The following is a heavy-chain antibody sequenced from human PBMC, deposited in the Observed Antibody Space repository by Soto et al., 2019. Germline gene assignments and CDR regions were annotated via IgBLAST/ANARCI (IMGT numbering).Heavy chain of an antibody. CDR1: GFTFSSYA. D-gene: IGHD3-10*01. J-gene: IGHJ6*02. V-gene: IGHV3-23*01. CDR3: ARGDRGGSGSPASYYYSGLDV. Sequence: DVQVLESGGDLVQPGGSLRLSGAASGFTFSSYAMSWVRQAPGKGLEWVSSVSAGGDMTYYSDSVKGRFTISRDNSNNALFLQMNSLRIEDTALYYCARGDRGGSGSPASYYYSGLDVWGQGTTVTVS. CDR2: VSAGGDMT.